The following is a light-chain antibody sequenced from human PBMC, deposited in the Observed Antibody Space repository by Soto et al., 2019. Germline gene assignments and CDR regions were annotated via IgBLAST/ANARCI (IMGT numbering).Light chain of an antibody. V-gene: IGKV1-8*01. CDR2: AAS. J-gene: IGKJ1*01. CDR1: QGISSY. CDR3: QQYYSYPPT. Sequence: AIRMTQSPSSLSASTGDRVTITCRASQGISSYLAWYQQKPGKAPKLLIYAASTLQSGVPSRFSGSGSGTDLTLTISCLQSEDFATYYCQQYYSYPPTFGQGTKV.